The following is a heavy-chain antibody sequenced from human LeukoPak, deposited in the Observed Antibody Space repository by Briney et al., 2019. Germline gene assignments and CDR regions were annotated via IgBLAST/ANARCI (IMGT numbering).Heavy chain of an antibody. CDR3: ARGPSHGAFDI. CDR2: INPNSGET. CDR1: GYAFTSYG. J-gene: IGHJ3*02. Sequence: ASVKVSCRASGYAFTSYGITWVRQAPGRGLEWMGWINPNSGETTYAQKFQGRVTMTRDRSIDTAYMELRTLRSDDTAIYYCARGPSHGAFDIWGQGTMVTVSS. V-gene: IGHV1-2*02.